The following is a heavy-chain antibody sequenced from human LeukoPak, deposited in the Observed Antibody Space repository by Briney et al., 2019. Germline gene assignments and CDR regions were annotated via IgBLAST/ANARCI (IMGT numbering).Heavy chain of an antibody. CDR2: INSDGSST. Sequence: GGSLRLSCAASGFTFSSYWMHWVRQAPGKGLVWVSRINSDGSSTSHADSVKGRFTISRDNAKNTLYLQMNSLRAEDTAVYYCARENKYSSSWFWGQGTLVTVSS. V-gene: IGHV3-74*01. J-gene: IGHJ4*02. CDR3: ARENKYSSSWF. CDR1: GFTFSSYW. D-gene: IGHD6-13*01.